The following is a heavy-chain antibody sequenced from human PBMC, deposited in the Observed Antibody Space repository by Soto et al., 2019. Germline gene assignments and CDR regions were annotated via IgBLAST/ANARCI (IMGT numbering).Heavy chain of an antibody. CDR2: ISYDGSNK. V-gene: IGHV3-30-3*01. D-gene: IGHD3-9*01. Sequence: GGSLRLSCAASGFTFSSYAMHWVRQAPGKGLEWVAVISYDGSNKYYADSVKGRFTISRDNSKNTLYLQMNSLRAEDTAVYYCARDRLVPINPYDILTGQYGMDVWGQGTTVTVSS. CDR3: ARDRLVPINPYDILTGQYGMDV. J-gene: IGHJ6*02. CDR1: GFTFSSYA.